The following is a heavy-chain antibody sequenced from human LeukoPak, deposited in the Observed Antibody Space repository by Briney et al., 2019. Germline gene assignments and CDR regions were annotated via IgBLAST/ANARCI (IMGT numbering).Heavy chain of an antibody. CDR3: ARASFRIAARPGYFDL. V-gene: IGHV4-61*01. CDR1: GGSVSSGSSF. D-gene: IGHD6-6*01. Sequence: SETLSLTCTVSGGSVSSGSSFWSWIRQPPGKGLEWIGYIYHSGNTNYNPFLESRVTISVDTSKNQFSLKLSSVTAADTAVYYCARASFRIAARPGYFDLWGRGTLVTVSS. J-gene: IGHJ2*01. CDR2: IYHSGNT.